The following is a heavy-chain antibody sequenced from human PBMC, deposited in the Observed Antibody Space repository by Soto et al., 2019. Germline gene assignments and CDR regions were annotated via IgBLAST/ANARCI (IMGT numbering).Heavy chain of an antibody. D-gene: IGHD2-2*02. CDR2: INPFKGDT. Sequence: QVQLVQSGAEMKKAGASVKVSCKASGYTFSTYGITWVRQAPGQGLDWMGWINPFKGDTNFAARFQDRVTMTTDISTRTAYMELRSLRSDDTAVYYCARVKVPAAILGAFDLWGQGTLVTVSS. V-gene: IGHV1-18*01. CDR1: GYTFSTYG. CDR3: ARVKVPAAILGAFDL. J-gene: IGHJ3*01.